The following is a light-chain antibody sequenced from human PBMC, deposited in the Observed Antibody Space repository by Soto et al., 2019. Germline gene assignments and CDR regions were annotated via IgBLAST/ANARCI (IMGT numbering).Light chain of an antibody. J-gene: IGLJ2*01. Sequence: QSVLTQPASVSGSPGQSITISCTGTSGDIGTFDYVSWYQQHPAKAPKLMIYEVINRPSGISHRFSGSKSGTTASLTISGLQAEDEAVYYCSSYTSSSAYVIVGGGTTVTVL. V-gene: IGLV2-14*01. CDR1: SGDIGTFDY. CDR2: EVI. CDR3: SSYTSSSAYVI.